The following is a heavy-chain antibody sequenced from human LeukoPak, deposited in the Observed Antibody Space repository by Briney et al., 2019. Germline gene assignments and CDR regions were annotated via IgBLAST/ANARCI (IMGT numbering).Heavy chain of an antibody. CDR3: GRHAAYAPFDL. CDR1: GASISNDY. D-gene: IGHD4-17*01. Sequence: SETLSLTCTISGASISNDYWGWIRQPPGKGLEWIASASTYYRSSLESRVTMSIDTSKNQFSLRLTSSTAADTAVYYCGRHAAYAPFDLWGQGSLVTVSS. V-gene: IGHV4-39*01. CDR2: AST. J-gene: IGHJ4*02.